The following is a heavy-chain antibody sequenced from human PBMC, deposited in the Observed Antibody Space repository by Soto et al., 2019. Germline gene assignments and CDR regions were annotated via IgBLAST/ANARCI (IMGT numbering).Heavy chain of an antibody. CDR1: GYTFTSYG. CDR2: ISAYNGNT. J-gene: IGHJ6*02. CDR3: ARVPAARRGNGYYDGMDV. V-gene: IGHV1-18*01. D-gene: IGHD2-2*01. Sequence: QVQLVQSGAEVKKPGASVKVSCKASGYTFTSYGISWVRQAPGQGLEWMGWISAYNGNTNYAQKLQGRVTMTTDTSTSTASMELRSLRSDDTAVYYCARVPAARRGNGYYDGMDVWGQGTTVTVSS.